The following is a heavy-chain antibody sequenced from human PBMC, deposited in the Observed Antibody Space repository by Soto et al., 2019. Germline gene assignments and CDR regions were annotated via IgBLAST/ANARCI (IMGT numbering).Heavy chain of an antibody. D-gene: IGHD3-10*01. J-gene: IGHJ4*02. CDR2: IIPILGIA. V-gene: IGHV1-69*04. CDR1: GGTFSSYT. Sequence: GASVKVSCKASGGTFSSYTISWVRQAPGQGLEWMGRIIPILGIANYAQKFQGRVTISRDTSASTAYMELSSLRYEDTAFYYCARERISMVRGAPFYWGQGTLVTSPQ. CDR3: ARERISMVRGAPFY.